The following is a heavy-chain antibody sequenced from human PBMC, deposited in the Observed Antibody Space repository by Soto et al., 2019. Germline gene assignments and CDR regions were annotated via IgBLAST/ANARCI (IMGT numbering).Heavy chain of an antibody. CDR2: ISSSSSYI. CDR3: ARDGVVPAAPTYYYYYGMDV. Sequence: GGSLRLSCAASGFTFSSYSMNWVRQAPGKGLEWVSSISSSSSYIYYADSVKGRFTISRDNAKNSLYLQMNSLRAEDTAVYYCARDGVVPAAPTYYYYYGMDVWGQGTTVTVSS. V-gene: IGHV3-21*01. D-gene: IGHD2-2*01. J-gene: IGHJ6*02. CDR1: GFTFSSYS.